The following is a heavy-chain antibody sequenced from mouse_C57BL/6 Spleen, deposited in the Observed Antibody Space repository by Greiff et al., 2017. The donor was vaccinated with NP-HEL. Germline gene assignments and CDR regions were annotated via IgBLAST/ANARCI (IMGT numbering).Heavy chain of an antibody. CDR3: ARSLSYYYGSSSFAY. CDR2: IDPSDSDT. V-gene: IGHV1-52*01. Sequence: QVQLQQPGAELVRPGSSVKLSCKASGYTFTSYWMHWVKQRPIQGLEWIGNIDPSDSDTHYTQKFKDKATLTVDKSSSTAYMQLSSLTSEDSAVYYCARSLSYYYGSSSFAYWGKVTLVTVAA. CDR1: GYTFTSYW. J-gene: IGHJ3*01. D-gene: IGHD1-1*01.